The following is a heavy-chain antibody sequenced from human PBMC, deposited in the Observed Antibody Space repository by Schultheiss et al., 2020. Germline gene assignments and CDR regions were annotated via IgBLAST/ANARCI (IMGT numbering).Heavy chain of an antibody. CDR3: AKDLRDKQHSYFDY. V-gene: IGHV3-30*02. CDR1: GFTFSSYG. CDR2: IWYDGSNK. J-gene: IGHJ4*02. D-gene: IGHD6-13*01. Sequence: GESLKISCAASGFTFSSYGMHWVRQAPGKGLEWVAVIWYDGSNKYYADSVKGRFTISRDNAKNSLYLQMNSLRAEDTAVYYCAKDLRDKQHSYFDYWGQGTLVTVYS.